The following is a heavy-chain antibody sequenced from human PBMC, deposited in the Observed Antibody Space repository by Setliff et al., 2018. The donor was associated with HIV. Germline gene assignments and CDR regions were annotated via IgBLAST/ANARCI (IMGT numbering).Heavy chain of an antibody. CDR1: GGSFSGYY. V-gene: IGHV4-34*01. D-gene: IGHD6-13*01. CDR2: INHSGST. Sequence: SETLSLTCAVYGGSFSGYYWSWIRQPPGKGLEWIGEINHSGSTNYNPSPKSRVTISVDTSKNQFSLKLSSVTAADTAVYYCATASSSSWFTYYYYMDVWGKGTTVTVSS. CDR3: ATASSSSWFTYYYYMDV. J-gene: IGHJ6*03.